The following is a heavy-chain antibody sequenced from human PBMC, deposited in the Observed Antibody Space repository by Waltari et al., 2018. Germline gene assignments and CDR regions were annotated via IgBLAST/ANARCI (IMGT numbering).Heavy chain of an antibody. CDR3: ARVRLGDYVIST. D-gene: IGHD4-17*01. V-gene: IGHV3-74*01. J-gene: IGHJ5*02. Sequence: EVQLVESGGGLVQPGGSLRLSCAASGFTFSSYWMHWVRQVPGKGLVWVSRINGDGTNILYADSVKGRFTISRDNAKNTLYLQMNSLRAEDTAVYYCARVRLGDYVISTWGQGTLVTVSS. CDR2: INGDGTNI. CDR1: GFTFSSYW.